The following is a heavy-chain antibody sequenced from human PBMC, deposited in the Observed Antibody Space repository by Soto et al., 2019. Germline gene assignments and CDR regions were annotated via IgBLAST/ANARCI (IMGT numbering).Heavy chain of an antibody. CDR3: AREGYCSSTSCYSFDY. CDR1: GFTFSSYA. J-gene: IGHJ4*02. Sequence: EVQLVESGGGLVQPGGALRLSCAASGFTFSSYAMHWVRQAPGKGLEYVSAISSNGGSTYYANSVKGRFTISRDNSKNTLYLQMGSLRAEDMAVYYCAREGYCSSTSCYSFDYWGQGTLVTGSS. D-gene: IGHD2-2*01. V-gene: IGHV3-64*01. CDR2: ISSNGGST.